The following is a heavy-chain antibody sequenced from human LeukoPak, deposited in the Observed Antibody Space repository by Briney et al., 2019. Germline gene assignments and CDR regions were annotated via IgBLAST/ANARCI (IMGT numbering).Heavy chain of an antibody. CDR3: AREGEMATIPGGPASWYFQH. D-gene: IGHD5-24*01. Sequence: GASVKVSCKASGYTFTSYYLHWVRQAPGQGLEWMGIINPSGGSTSYAQKFQGRVTMTRDTSTSTVYMELSSLRSEDTAVYYCAREGEMATIPGGPASWYFQHWGQGTLVTVSS. CDR1: GYTFTSYY. J-gene: IGHJ1*01. V-gene: IGHV1-46*01. CDR2: INPSGGST.